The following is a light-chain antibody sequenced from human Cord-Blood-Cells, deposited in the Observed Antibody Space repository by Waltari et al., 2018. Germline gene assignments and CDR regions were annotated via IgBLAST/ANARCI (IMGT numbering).Light chain of an antibody. J-gene: IGLJ3*02. Sequence: QSVLTQPPPASGTPGQRVTISCSGRSSNIGSNTVTWYQQLPGTAPKLLIYSNNQRPSGVPDRFSGSKSGTSASLAISGLQSEDEADYYCAAWDDSLNGWVFGGGTKLTVL. V-gene: IGLV1-44*01. CDR3: AAWDDSLNGWV. CDR1: SSNIGSNT. CDR2: SNN.